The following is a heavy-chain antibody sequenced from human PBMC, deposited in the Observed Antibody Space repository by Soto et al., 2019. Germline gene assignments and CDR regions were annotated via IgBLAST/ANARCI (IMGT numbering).Heavy chain of an antibody. CDR3: ASDIVGPFDY. V-gene: IGHV4-30-4*01. D-gene: IGHD1-26*01. J-gene: IGHJ4*02. CDR1: GGSISSGGYY. CDR2: IYYSGST. Sequence: PSETLCLTCTVSGGSISSGGYYWSWIRQPPGKGLEWIGYIYYSGSTYYNPSLRSRVTISVDTSKNQFSLKLSSVTAADTAVYYCASDIVGPFDYWGQGTLVTVSS.